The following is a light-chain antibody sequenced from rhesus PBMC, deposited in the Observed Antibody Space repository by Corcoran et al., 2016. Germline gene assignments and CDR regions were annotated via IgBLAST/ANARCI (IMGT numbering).Light chain of an antibody. CDR1: QSLVHRDGKTY. J-gene: IGKJ2*01. Sequence: DVVMTQSPLSLPVTLGQPASISGRSSQSLVHRDGKTYVNWLQQKPGQPPRRRIYQVSNRDSGVPDRFSGRGAGTDFTLKFISVEAEDFVVYYCMQSTHWPFSFCQGTKVEIE. V-gene: IGKV2S9*01. CDR2: QVS. CDR3: MQSTHWPFS.